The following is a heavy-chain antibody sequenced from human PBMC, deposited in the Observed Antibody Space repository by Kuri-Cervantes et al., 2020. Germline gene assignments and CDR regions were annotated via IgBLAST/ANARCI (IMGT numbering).Heavy chain of an antibody. CDR2: INPSGGST. D-gene: IGHD2-2*01. V-gene: IGHV1-46*01. CDR3: ARWATPRVVPAARGGVGFDP. Sequence: ASVKVSCKASGGTFSSYAISWVRQAPGQGLEWMGIINPSGGSTSYAQKFQGRVTMTRNTSISTAYMELSSLRSEDTAVYYCARWATPRVVPAARGGVGFDPWGQGTLVTVSS. CDR1: GGTFSSYA. J-gene: IGHJ5*02.